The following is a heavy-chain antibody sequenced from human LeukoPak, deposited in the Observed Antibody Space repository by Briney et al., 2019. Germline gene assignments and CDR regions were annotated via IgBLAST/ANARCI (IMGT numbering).Heavy chain of an antibody. CDR1: GFTFSSYS. Sequence: GGSLRLSCEASGFTFSSYSMNWVRQAPGKGLEWVSSISSSSSYIYYADSVKGRFTISRDNAKNSLYLQMNSPRAEDTAVYYCARGVVSPRGGYYGMDVWGQGTTVTVSS. V-gene: IGHV3-21*01. CDR3: ARGVVSPRGGYYGMDV. CDR2: ISSSSSYI. D-gene: IGHD3-16*01. J-gene: IGHJ6*02.